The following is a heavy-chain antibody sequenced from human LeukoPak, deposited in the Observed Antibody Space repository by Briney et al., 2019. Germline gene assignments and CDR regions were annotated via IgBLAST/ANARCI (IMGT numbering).Heavy chain of an antibody. J-gene: IGHJ4*02. V-gene: IGHV3-74*01. CDR2: INSDGSST. CDR3: ARGSSSSWWGFDY. CDR1: GFTFSSYW. Sequence: VGSLRLSCAASGFTFSSYWMHWVRQAPGKGLVWVSRINSDGSSTTYADSVKGRFTISRDNAKNTLYLQMNSLRAEDTAVYYCARGSSSSWWGFDYWGQGTLVTVAS. D-gene: IGHD6-13*01.